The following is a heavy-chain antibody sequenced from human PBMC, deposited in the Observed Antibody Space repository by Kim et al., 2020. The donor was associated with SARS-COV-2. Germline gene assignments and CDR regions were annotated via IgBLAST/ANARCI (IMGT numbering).Heavy chain of an antibody. CDR2: IYYSGST. CDR1: GGSISSSSYY. D-gene: IGHD3-9*01. Sequence: SETLSLTCTVSGGSISSSSYYWGWIRQPPGKGLEWIGSIYYSGSTYYNPSLKSRVTISVDTSKNQFSLKLSSVTAADTAVYYCARRYFDWSSSPYYYYGMDVWGQGTTVTVSS. CDR3: ARRYFDWSSSPYYYYGMDV. V-gene: IGHV4-39*01. J-gene: IGHJ6*02.